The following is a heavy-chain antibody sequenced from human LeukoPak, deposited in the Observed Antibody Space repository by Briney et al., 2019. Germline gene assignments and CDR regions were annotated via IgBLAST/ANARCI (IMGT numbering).Heavy chain of an antibody. CDR2: IRYDGSNK. Sequence: GGSLRLSCAASGFTFSSYGMHWVRQAPGKGLEWVAFIRYDGSNKYYADSVKGRFTISRDNSKNTLYLQMNSLRIEDTAIYYCASPERVWGSYPLNWGQGTLVTVSS. D-gene: IGHD3-16*02. CDR3: ASPERVWGSYPLN. J-gene: IGHJ4*02. V-gene: IGHV3-30*02. CDR1: GFTFSSYG.